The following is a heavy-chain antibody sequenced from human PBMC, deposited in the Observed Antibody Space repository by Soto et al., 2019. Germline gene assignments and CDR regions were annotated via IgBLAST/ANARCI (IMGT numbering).Heavy chain of an antibody. CDR3: ATRNRFGEVY. V-gene: IGHV4-39*01. D-gene: IGHD3-10*01. J-gene: IGHJ4*02. Sequence: SETLSLTCAVSGGSISSSSYYWGWIRQPPGKGLEWIGSIYYSGSTYYNPSLKSRVTISVDTSKNQFSLKLSSVTAADTAVYYCATRNRFGEVYWGQGTLVTVSS. CDR1: GGSISSSSYY. CDR2: IYYSGST.